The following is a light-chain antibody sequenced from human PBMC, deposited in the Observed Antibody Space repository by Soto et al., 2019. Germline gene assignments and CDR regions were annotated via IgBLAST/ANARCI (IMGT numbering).Light chain of an antibody. CDR2: GAS. CDR1: QSVSSSF. J-gene: IGKJ1*01. V-gene: IGKV3-20*01. CDR3: QQYGNSPWT. Sequence: EIVLTQSPGTLSLSPGERATLSCRASQSVSSSFLAWYQQKPGQAPRLLIYGASSRATGIPDRFSGSGSGPDFTLTISRLEPEVFAVYYCQQYGNSPWTFGQGTKVEI.